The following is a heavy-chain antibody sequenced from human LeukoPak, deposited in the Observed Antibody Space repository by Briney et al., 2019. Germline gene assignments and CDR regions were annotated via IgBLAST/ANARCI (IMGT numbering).Heavy chain of an antibody. J-gene: IGHJ4*02. CDR3: TRYRSSTDVAD. Sequence: PGGSLRLSCEASGFIFSNAWMSWVRQGPGKGLEWVGRFRGKADGSTIEYAAPVKGRFTISRDDSNNILFLQMSSLKTEDPAVYFCTRYRSSTDVADWGQGTLVTVSS. D-gene: IGHD3-16*02. V-gene: IGHV3-15*01. CDR2: FRGKADGSTI. CDR1: GFIFSNAW.